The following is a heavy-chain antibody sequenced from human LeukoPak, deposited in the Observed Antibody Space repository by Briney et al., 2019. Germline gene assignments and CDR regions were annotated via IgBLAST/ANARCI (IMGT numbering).Heavy chain of an antibody. V-gene: IGHV2-5*01. CDR3: AHRPAPLTYHDFWSGYYDWFDP. Sequence: SGPTLVNPTQTLTLTCTFSGFSLSTSGVGVGWIRQPPGKALEWLALIYWNDDKRYSPSLKSRLTITKGTSKNQVVLTMTNMDPVDTATYYCAHRPAPLTYHDFWSGYYDWFDPWGQGTLVTVSS. CDR1: GFSLSTSGVG. CDR2: IYWNDDK. D-gene: IGHD3-3*01. J-gene: IGHJ5*02.